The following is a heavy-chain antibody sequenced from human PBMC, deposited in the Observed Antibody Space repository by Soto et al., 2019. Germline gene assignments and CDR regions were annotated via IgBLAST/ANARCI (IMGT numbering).Heavy chain of an antibody. D-gene: IGHD5-18*01. CDR1: GFTFRSYW. CDR3: ARGIHLLEFYFDS. J-gene: IGHJ4*02. Sequence: QRLSCVASGFTFRSYWMSWVRQAPGKGLEWAASIKPDGSEKYSLDSVKGRLTISRDNAKNSLYLQMNILRAEDTAVYSCARGIHLLEFYFDSWGQGTQVTVSS. CDR2: IKPDGSEK. V-gene: IGHV3-7*01.